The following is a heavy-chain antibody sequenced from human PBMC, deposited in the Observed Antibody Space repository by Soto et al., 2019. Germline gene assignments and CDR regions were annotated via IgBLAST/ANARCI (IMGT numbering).Heavy chain of an antibody. J-gene: IGHJ6*03. D-gene: IGHD3-3*01. Sequence: QVQLQQWGAGLLKPSETLSLTCAVYGGSFSGYYWSWIRQPPGKGLEWIGEINHSGSTNYNPSLKSRVTISVDTSKNQFSLKLSSVTAADTAVYYCARGGLRFLEWLPAPGRPNMDVWGKGTTVTVSS. CDR2: INHSGST. V-gene: IGHV4-34*01. CDR3: ARGGLRFLEWLPAPGRPNMDV. CDR1: GGSFSGYY.